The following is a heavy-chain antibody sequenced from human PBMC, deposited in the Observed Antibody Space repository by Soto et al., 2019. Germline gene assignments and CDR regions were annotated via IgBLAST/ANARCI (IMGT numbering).Heavy chain of an antibody. V-gene: IGHV3-15*01. D-gene: IGHD5-18*01. CDR1: GFTFSNSW. Sequence: EVQLVESGGGLVKPGGSLRLSCAASGFTFSNSWMSWVRQAPGKGLEWVGRIKSKTDGGTTDYAAPVKGRFTISKDDSKNTLYLQMNSLKTEDPAVYYGKGPSSWLPNWGQGTMVTVSS. CDR2: IKSKTDGGTT. CDR3: KGPSSWLPN. J-gene: IGHJ3*01.